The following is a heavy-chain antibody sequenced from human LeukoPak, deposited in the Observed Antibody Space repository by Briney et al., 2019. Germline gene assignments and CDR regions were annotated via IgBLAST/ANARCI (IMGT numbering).Heavy chain of an antibody. D-gene: IGHD6-19*01. Sequence: ASETLSLTCTVSGYSISSGYYWGWIRQPPGKGLEWIGSIYHSGSTYYNPSLKSRVTISVDTSKNQFSLKLSSVTAADTAVYYCARLRSGWYVVDYWGQGTLVTVSS. J-gene: IGHJ4*02. CDR3: ARLRSGWYVVDY. CDR1: GYSISSGYY. V-gene: IGHV4-38-2*02. CDR2: IYHSGST.